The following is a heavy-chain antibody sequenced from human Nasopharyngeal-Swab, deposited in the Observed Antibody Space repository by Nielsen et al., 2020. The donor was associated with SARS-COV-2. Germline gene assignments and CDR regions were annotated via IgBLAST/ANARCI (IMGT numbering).Heavy chain of an antibody. Sequence: WIRQSPGKGLEWIGHIYYSGSTYYNMSLKSRVTISVDTAKNQFSLKLSSVTAADTAVYYCARAPRITIFGVVQAFDIWGQGTMVTVSS. V-gene: IGHV4-31*02. CDR2: IYYSGST. J-gene: IGHJ3*02. D-gene: IGHD3-3*01. CDR3: ARAPRITIFGVVQAFDI.